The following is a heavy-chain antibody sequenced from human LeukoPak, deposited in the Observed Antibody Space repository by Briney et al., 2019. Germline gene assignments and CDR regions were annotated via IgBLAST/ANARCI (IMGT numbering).Heavy chain of an antibody. J-gene: IGHJ6*02. V-gene: IGHV1-69*04. CDR3: ARDQGLTAPPPYGLDV. D-gene: IGHD5-18*01. CDR1: GATFSSSA. CDR2: IIPALNIT. Sequence: ASVKVSCKTSGATFSSSAITWVRQAPGQGLEWMGRIIPALNITSYAQKFQGRVTITADTSTSTAYMELSSLRSEETAVYYCARDQGLTAPPPYGLDVWGQGTTVTVSS.